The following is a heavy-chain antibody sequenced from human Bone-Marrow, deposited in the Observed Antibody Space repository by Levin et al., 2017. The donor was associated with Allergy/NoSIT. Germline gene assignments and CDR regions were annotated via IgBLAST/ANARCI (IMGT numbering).Heavy chain of an antibody. V-gene: IGHV3-21*01. Sequence: GGSLRLSCIVSGFTFSDYSIYWVRQAPGKGLEWISSISGDSSDVYYADSVKGRFTISRDNAKNSLNLQVSSLRAEDTAVYHCVRGIIGDVRVAHKEAFDVWGQGTMVTVSS. J-gene: IGHJ3*01. CDR2: ISGDSSDV. CDR3: VRGIIGDVRVAHKEAFDV. CDR1: GFTFSDYS. D-gene: IGHD2/OR15-2a*01.